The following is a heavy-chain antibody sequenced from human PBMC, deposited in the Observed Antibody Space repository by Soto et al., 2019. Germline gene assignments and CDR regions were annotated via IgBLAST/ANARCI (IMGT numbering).Heavy chain of an antibody. CDR2: INSDVSST. D-gene: IGHD2-15*01. CDR3: VRTSLVVAAATREDY. V-gene: IGHV3-74*01. J-gene: IGHJ4*02. CDR1: GFTFSSYW. Sequence: EVQLVESGGGLVQPGGSLRLSCAASGFTFSSYWMHWVRQAPGKGLFWVSRINSDVSSTSYADSVKGRFTISRDNAKNTLYLQMNSLRAEDTAVYYCVRTSLVVAAATREDYWGQGTMVTVSS.